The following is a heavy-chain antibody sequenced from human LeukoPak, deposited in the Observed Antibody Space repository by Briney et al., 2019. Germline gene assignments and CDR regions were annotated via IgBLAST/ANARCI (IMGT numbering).Heavy chain of an antibody. CDR2: IYYSGST. CDR1: GGSISSSSYY. J-gene: IGHJ3*02. CDR3: ARGWELLNDAFDI. V-gene: IGHV4-39*01. D-gene: IGHD1-26*01. Sequence: SETLSLTCTVSGGSISSSSYYWGWIRQPPGKGLERIGSIYYSGSTYYNPSLKSRVTISVDTSKNQFSLKLSSVTAADTAVYYCARGWELLNDAFDIWGQGTMVTVSS.